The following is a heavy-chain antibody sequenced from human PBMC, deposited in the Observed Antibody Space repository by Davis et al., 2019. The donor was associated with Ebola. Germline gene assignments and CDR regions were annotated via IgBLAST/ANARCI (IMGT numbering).Heavy chain of an antibody. CDR1: GFTFSDYT. Sequence: GESLKISCAASGFTFSDYTMNWVRQAPGKGLEWVAFISCSGRGDIFYTDSVKGRFTISRDNAENSLYLQMNSLRDEDTAVYYCAKAPPLCSSTSCPFDYWGQGTLVTVSS. D-gene: IGHD2-2*01. J-gene: IGHJ4*02. CDR2: ISCSGRGDI. V-gene: IGHV3-48*02. CDR3: AKAPPLCSSTSCPFDY.